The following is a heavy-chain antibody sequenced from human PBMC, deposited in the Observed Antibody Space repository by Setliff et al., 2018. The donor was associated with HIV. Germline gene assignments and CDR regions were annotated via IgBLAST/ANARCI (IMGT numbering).Heavy chain of an antibody. V-gene: IGHV3-43*01. Sequence: PGGSLRLSCAASGFTFDDYSMHWVRQAPGKGLEWLSLISWVGSSTFYADSVKGRFTISRDNSKNSLYLQMNSLRAEDTAVYYCARDRVVGATLDPLDLWGQGTMVTVSS. D-gene: IGHD1-26*01. J-gene: IGHJ3*01. CDR3: ARDRVVGATLDPLDL. CDR1: GFTFDDYS. CDR2: ISWVGSST.